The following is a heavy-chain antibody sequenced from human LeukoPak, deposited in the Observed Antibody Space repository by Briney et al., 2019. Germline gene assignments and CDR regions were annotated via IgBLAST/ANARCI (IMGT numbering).Heavy chain of an antibody. V-gene: IGHV1-2*02. J-gene: IGHJ3*02. Sequence: GASVKVSCKASGYTFTGYYMHWVRQAPGQGLEWMGWINPNSGGTSYAQKFQGRVTMTRDTSISTAYMELSRLRSDDTAVYYCARPRAGYSSGWSGPNAFDIWGQGTMVTVSS. CDR3: ARPRAGYSSGWSGPNAFDI. D-gene: IGHD6-19*01. CDR2: INPNSGGT. CDR1: GYTFTGYY.